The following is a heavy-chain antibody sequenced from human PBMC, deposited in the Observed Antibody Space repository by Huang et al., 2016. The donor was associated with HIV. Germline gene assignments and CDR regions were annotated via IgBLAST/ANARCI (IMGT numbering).Heavy chain of an antibody. Sequence: EVQLVQSGAEVKKPGESLKISCKGSGYSFTSYWIGWVRQMPGKCLEWMVIIYPCYADTSYSPSFQGQVTISADKSISTAYLQWSSLKASDTAMYYCARILMASYYFDYWGQGTLVTVSS. CDR1: GYSFTSYW. V-gene: IGHV5-51*01. D-gene: IGHD6-6*01. J-gene: IGHJ4*02. CDR2: IYPCYADT. CDR3: ARILMASYYFDY.